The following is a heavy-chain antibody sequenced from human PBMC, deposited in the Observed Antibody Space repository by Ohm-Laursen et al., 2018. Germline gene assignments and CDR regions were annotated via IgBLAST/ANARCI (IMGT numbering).Heavy chain of an antibody. D-gene: IGHD2-15*01. J-gene: IGHJ4*02. Sequence: SLRLSCAASGLTVRSNHMSWVRQTPGKGLEWVSVVYSGGSTYYADSVKGRFTISRDNSKNTLYLQMNSLRAGDTAVYYCARGRFRYCSGGTCEDYFDYWGQGTLVTVSS. CDR3: ARGRFRYCSGGTCEDYFDY. CDR2: VYSGGST. CDR1: GLTVRSNH. V-gene: IGHV3-66*01.